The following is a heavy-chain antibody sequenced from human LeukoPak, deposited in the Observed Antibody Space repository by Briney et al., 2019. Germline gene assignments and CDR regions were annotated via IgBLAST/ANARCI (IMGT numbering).Heavy chain of an antibody. J-gene: IGHJ4*02. V-gene: IGHV1-2*02. CDR1: GYTFTSYH. Sequence: GASVKVSCKASGYTFTSYHMHWVRQAPGQGLEWMGWINPNSGGTNYAQKFQGRVTMTRDTSISTAYMELSRLRSDDTAVYYCARDPGFVVSEHYFDYWGQGTLVTVSS. D-gene: IGHD3-10*01. CDR3: ARDPGFVVSEHYFDY. CDR2: INPNSGGT.